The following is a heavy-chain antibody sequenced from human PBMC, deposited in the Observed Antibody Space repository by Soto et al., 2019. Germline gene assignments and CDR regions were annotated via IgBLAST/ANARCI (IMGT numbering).Heavy chain of an antibody. CDR1: GGTFSSYA. V-gene: IGHV1-69*06. Sequence: AVKLSCKSAGGTFSSYAISWVRQAPGQGLEWMGGIIPIFGTANYAQKFQGRVTITADKSTSTAYMELSSLRSEDTAVYYCARPIFSTTNYYHYLMAVRGPRSTVTVSS. CDR3: ARPIFSTTNYYHYLMAV. J-gene: IGHJ6*02. CDR2: IIPIFGTA. D-gene: IGHD3-9*01.